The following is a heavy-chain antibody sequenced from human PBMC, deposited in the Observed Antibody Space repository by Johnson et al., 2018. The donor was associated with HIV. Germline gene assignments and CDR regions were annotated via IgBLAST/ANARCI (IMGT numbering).Heavy chain of an antibody. CDR3: TSPRGGVGARDAFDI. V-gene: IGHV3-49*03. Sequence: VQLVESGGGVVPPGRSLRLSCAASGFTFSDYYMSWIRQAPGKGLEWVGFIRSKTYGGTTEYAASVKGRFSILRDESKTIAYLQMNSLKTEDTAVYYCTSPRGGVGARDAFDIWGQGTMVTVSS. J-gene: IGHJ3*02. CDR1: GFTFSDYY. D-gene: IGHD2-8*02. CDR2: IRSKTYGGTT.